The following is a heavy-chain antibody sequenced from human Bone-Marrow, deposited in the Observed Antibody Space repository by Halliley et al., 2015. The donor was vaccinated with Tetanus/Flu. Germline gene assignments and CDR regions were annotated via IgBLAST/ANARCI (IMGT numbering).Heavy chain of an antibody. J-gene: IGHJ5*02. D-gene: IGHD3-16*01. CDR3: AREGEKLGVGGRGGSDP. V-gene: IGHV1-18*01. CDR1: GYRFTSFG. CDR2: ISGYDGNA. Sequence: QLVQSGGEVKKPGASVKVSCKASGYRFTSFGITWVRQAPGQGLEWMGWISGYDGNAGYAQSLQGRVTMTTDTSTNTAYMELRSLRSCDTAVYYCAREGEKLGVGGRGGSDPWGQGTLVTFSS.